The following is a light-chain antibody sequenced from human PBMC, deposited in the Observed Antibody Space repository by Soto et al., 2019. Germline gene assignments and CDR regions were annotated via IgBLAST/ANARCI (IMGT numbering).Light chain of an antibody. CDR3: PQGYSTPWT. CDR1: QSITTY. V-gene: IGKV1-39*01. CDR2: AAS. J-gene: IGKJ1*01. Sequence: EIEMTQCPGTRCESVGDRDTITCRASQSITTYSHCYQHPLGTPPNLLFYAASNSPSGPPSRFSASGSGTDFPLTTNRLPPEDFATYYCPQGYSTPWTFAQGTKVDIK.